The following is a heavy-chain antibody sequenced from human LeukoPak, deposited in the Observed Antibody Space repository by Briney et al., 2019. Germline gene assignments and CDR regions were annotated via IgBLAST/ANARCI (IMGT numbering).Heavy chain of an antibody. CDR3: ARGIPLDC. J-gene: IGHJ4*02. CDR1: GFTFSSYA. Sequence: PGGSLRLSCAASGFTFSSYALNWVRQAPGKGLEWVCYISSSATTIYYADSVKGRFTISRDNGKNSLYLQMNSLRAKDTAVYYCARGIPLDCWGQGTLVTVSS. V-gene: IGHV3-48*03. CDR2: ISSSATTI.